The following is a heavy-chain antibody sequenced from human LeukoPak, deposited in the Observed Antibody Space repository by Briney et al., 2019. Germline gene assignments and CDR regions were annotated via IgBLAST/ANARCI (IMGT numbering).Heavy chain of an antibody. V-gene: IGHV4-59*08. CDR1: GGSISSYY. J-gene: IGHJ3*02. CDR3: ARQSIAARRAFDI. Sequence: SETLSLTCSVSGGSISSYYWSWIRQPPGKGLEYVGYSYYSGSTDYNASLKSRVPISVDTSNQFSLMLTSVTAADTAVYYCARQSIAARRAFDIWGQGTMVTVSS. CDR2: SYYSGST. D-gene: IGHD6-6*01.